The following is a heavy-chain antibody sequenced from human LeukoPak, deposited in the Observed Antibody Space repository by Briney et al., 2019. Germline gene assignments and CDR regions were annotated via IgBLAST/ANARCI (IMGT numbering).Heavy chain of an antibody. CDR3: ARVRVGSSSWYGLDY. CDR1: GYTFPSYG. Sequence: GASVKVSCKASGYTFPSYGITWVRQAPGQGLEWMGWISAYNGNTNYAQKLQGRVTMTTDTSTSTAYMELRSLRSDDTAVYYCARVRVGSSSWYGLDYWGQGTLVTVSS. CDR2: ISAYNGNT. V-gene: IGHV1-18*01. D-gene: IGHD6-13*01. J-gene: IGHJ4*02.